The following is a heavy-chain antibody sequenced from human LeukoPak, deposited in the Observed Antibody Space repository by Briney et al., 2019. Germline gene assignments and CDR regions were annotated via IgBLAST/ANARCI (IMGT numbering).Heavy chain of an antibody. V-gene: IGHV4-59*08. CDR1: GATISSSK. J-gene: IGHJ5*02. CDR2: ISYSGNT. Sequence: SETLSLTCTVSGATISSSKLGWIRQPPGKGLEWIGYISYSGNTKYNPSLKSRVTLSVDTSKNQFSLKVNSGTAADTDVLYAARRGVEIAAVRPGNWFYRWGQGTLVTVSS. D-gene: IGHD5-24*01. CDR3: ARRGVEIAAVRPGNWFYR.